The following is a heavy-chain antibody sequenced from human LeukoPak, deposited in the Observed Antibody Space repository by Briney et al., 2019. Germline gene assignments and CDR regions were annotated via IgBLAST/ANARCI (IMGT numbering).Heavy chain of an antibody. J-gene: IGHJ4*02. Sequence: GGCLRLSCAASGFSFTNYAMRWVRHGPARGREWLSSMKGGGETVYADFVKGRFTLTRDDSRNKVYLQLNNLRVEDKDIYYCASASWISTADVVCWGQGTQVTVSS. V-gene: IGHV3-23*01. CDR2: MKGGGET. CDR3: ASASWISTADVVC. CDR1: GFSFTNYA. D-gene: IGHD2-15*01.